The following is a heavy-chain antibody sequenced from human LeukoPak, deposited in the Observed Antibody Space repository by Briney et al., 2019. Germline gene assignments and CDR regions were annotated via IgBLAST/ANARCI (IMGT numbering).Heavy chain of an antibody. J-gene: IGHJ4*02. V-gene: IGHV1-69*04. CDR3: ARYLTDFSNYFDY. CDR2: IIPILGIA. D-gene: IGHD3-3*01. Sequence: SVKVSCKASGGTFSSYAISWVRQAPGQGLEWMGRIIPILGIANYAQKFQGRVTITADKSTSTAYMELSSLRSEDTAVYYCARYLTDFSNYFDYWGQGTLVTVSS. CDR1: GGTFSSYA.